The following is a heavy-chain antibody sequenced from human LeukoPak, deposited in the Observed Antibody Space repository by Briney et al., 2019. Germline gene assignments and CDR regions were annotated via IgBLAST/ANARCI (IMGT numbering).Heavy chain of an antibody. CDR2: IYYSGST. J-gene: IGHJ4*02. D-gene: IGHD2-21*02. CDR1: GGSISSYY. CDR3: ARDAPYCGGDCYQY. V-gene: IGHV4-59*01. Sequence: PSETLSLTCTVSGGSISSYYWSWIRQPPGKGLEWIGYIYYSGSTNYNPSLKSRVTISVDTSKNQFSLKLSSVTAADTAVYYCARDAPYCGGDCYQYWGQGTLVTVSP.